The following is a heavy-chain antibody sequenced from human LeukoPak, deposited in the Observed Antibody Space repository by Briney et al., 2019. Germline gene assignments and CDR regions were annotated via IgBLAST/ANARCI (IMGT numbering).Heavy chain of an antibody. CDR2: IYYSGST. CDR3: ARGEEWYGP. D-gene: IGHD3-10*01. J-gene: IGHJ5*02. Sequence: SETLSLTCTVSGGSISSSSYYWGWIRQPPGKGLEWIGSIYYSGSTYYNPSLKSRVTISVDTSKNQFSLKLSSVTAADTAVYYCARGEEWYGPWGQGTLVTVSS. CDR1: GGSISSSSYY. V-gene: IGHV4-39*07.